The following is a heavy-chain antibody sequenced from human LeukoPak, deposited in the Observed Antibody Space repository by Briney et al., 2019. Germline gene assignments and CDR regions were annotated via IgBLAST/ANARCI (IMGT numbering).Heavy chain of an antibody. CDR3: ARDRVDRRFRTYYYYYMDV. CDR1: GFTFSNYA. V-gene: IGHV3-66*01. D-gene: IGHD5-12*01. J-gene: IGHJ6*03. Sequence: PRGSLRLSCTASGFTFSNYAMSWVRQAPGKGLECVSVIYSGGSTYYVDSVKGRFTISRDNSKNSLYLQMNSLRAEDTAVYYCARDRVDRRFRTYYYYYMDVWGKGTTVTVSS. CDR2: IYSGGST.